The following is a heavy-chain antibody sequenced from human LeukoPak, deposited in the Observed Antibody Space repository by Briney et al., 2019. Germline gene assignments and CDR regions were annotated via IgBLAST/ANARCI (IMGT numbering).Heavy chain of an antibody. Sequence: PSETLSLTCTVSGGSISSGGYYWSWIRQHPGKGLEWIGYIYYSGSTYYNPSLKSRVTISVDTSKNQFSLKLSSVTAADTAVYYCARVIRAMIVVASWFDPWSQGTLVTVSS. D-gene: IGHD3-22*01. CDR3: ARVIRAMIVVASWFDP. V-gene: IGHV4-31*03. J-gene: IGHJ5*02. CDR1: GGSISSGGYY. CDR2: IYYSGST.